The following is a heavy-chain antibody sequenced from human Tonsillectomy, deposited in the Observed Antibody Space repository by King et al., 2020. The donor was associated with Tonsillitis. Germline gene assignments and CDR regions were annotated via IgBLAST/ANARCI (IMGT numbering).Heavy chain of an antibody. V-gene: IGHV3-7*01. Sequence: QLVQSGGDLVQPGGSLRLSCAASGFTFSSFWMSWVRQAPGKGLEWVANIQQDGSEKYYVDSVKGRFTISRDNAKNSLYLQMNSLRAEDTAVYYCARDYYDYVWGSYRPRLGFDYWGQGTLVTVSS. CDR3: ARDYYDYVWGSYRPRLGFDY. D-gene: IGHD3-16*02. J-gene: IGHJ4*02. CDR2: IQQDGSEK. CDR1: GFTFSSFW.